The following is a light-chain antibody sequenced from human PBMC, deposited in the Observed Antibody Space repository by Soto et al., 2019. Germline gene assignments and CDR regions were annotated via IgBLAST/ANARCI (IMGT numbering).Light chain of an antibody. Sequence: EIVMTQSPATLSVSPGERATLSCRASQSVSSSYLAWYQQKPGQAPRLLIYDASNRAAGIPSRFSGSGSGTDFTLTITSLEPEDFAVYFCQHRSNWPLISFGQGTRLE. V-gene: IGKV3D-20*02. CDR2: DAS. J-gene: IGKJ5*01. CDR3: QHRSNWPLIS. CDR1: QSVSSSY.